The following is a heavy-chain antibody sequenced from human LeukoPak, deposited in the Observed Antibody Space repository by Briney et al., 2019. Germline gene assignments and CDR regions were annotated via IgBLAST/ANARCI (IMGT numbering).Heavy chain of an antibody. J-gene: IGHJ3*02. CDR3: AKSNGYGLVDI. D-gene: IGHD3-10*01. V-gene: IGHV4-59*12. Sequence: SETLSLTCSVSGGSIRSYYWTWIRQPPGKGLEWIGYISYTGSTNYNPSLKSRVTISVDTSKNQFPLKLSSVTAADTAVYYCAKSNGYGLVDIWGQGTRVTVSS. CDR2: ISYTGST. CDR1: GGSIRSYY.